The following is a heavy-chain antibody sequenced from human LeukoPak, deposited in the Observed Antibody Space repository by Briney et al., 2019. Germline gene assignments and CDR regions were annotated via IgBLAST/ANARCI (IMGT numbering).Heavy chain of an antibody. V-gene: IGHV3-21*01. CDR2: ISTTSTYK. CDR1: GFTFTDYS. Sequence: GGSLRLSCAASGFTFTDYSMNWVRQAPGKGLEWVASISTTSTYKYYADSLKGRFTISRDNAKNSLYLQVSSLRVEDTAVYYCARAVDIVVVARATRGYHGMDVWGQGTTVTVSS. J-gene: IGHJ6*02. CDR3: ARAVDIVVVARATRGYHGMDV. D-gene: IGHD2-15*01.